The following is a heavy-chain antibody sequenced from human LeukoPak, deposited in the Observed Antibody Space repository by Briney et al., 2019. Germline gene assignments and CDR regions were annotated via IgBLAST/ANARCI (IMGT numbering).Heavy chain of an antibody. CDR2: IDPSGDST. V-gene: IGHV1-46*01. D-gene: IGHD6-19*01. CDR3: ARGGFETTIALAGTGDY. CDR1: GYTFTNYY. Sequence: RASVKVSCKASGYTFTNYYMHWVRQAPGQGLDWMGIIDPSGDSTIYAQKFLGRVTMTRDMSTSTVDMELSSLRSEDTAVYYCARGGFETTIALAGTGDYWGQGTLVIVSS. J-gene: IGHJ4*02.